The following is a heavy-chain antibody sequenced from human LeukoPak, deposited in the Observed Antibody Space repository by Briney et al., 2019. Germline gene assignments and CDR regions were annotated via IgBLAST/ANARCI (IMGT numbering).Heavy chain of an antibody. CDR3: ARGGGGDGYDFLYNGYYYYYGMDV. D-gene: IGHD5-12*01. CDR2: ISSSGSTI. CDR1: GFTFSDYY. V-gene: IGHV3-11*01. J-gene: IGHJ6*02. Sequence: PGGSLRLSCAASGFTFSDYYMSWIRQAPGKGLEWVSYISSSGSTIYYADSVKGRFTISRDNAKDSLYLQMNSLRAEDTAVYYCARGGGGDGYDFLYNGYYYYYGMDVWGQGTTVTVSS.